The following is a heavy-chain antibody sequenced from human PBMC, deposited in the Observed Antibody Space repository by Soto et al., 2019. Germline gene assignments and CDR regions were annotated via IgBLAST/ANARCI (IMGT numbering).Heavy chain of an antibody. Sequence: QLQLQESGPGLVKPSETLSLTCTVSGGSISSSSYYWGWIRQPPGKGLEWIGSIYYSGGTYYNPSLKSRVTISVDTSTTQFSLKLSSVTAADTAVYYCARQGSSSWSGWFDPWGQGTLVTVSS. V-gene: IGHV4-39*01. CDR2: IYYSGGT. CDR1: GGSISSSSYY. CDR3: ARQGSSSWSGWFDP. D-gene: IGHD6-13*01. J-gene: IGHJ5*02.